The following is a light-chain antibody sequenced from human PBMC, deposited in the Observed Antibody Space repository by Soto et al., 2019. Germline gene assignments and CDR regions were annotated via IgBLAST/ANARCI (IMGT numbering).Light chain of an antibody. CDR3: PQSYRTPT. CDR2: GES. Sequence: QLTQSPSSMAAPVRDTVTITCRASQSISGSLNWYQQKPGTDPKILIYGESTLQSGVQSRFSGSGSGTDYTLTISSMQPEDFATYYCPQSYRTPTCGQGTQLE. CDR1: QSISGS. V-gene: IGKV1-39*01. J-gene: IGKJ5*01.